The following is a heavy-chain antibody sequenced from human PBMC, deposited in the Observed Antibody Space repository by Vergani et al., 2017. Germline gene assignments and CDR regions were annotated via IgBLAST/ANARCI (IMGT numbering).Heavy chain of an antibody. Sequence: QLQLQESGSGLVKPSQTLSLTCAVSGGSISSGGYSWSWIRQPPGKGLEWVGYIYHSGSTYYNPSLKSRVTISVDRSKNQFSLKLSSVTAADTTVYYCARDGSIAAPSVWGQGTLVTVSS. CDR1: GGSISSGGYS. D-gene: IGHD6-6*01. J-gene: IGHJ4*02. V-gene: IGHV4-30-2*01. CDR3: ARDGSIAAPSV. CDR2: IYHSGST.